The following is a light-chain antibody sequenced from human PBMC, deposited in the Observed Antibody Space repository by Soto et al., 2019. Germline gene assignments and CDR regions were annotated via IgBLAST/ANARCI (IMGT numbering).Light chain of an antibody. V-gene: IGLV3-21*02. CDR1: NIESRS. Sequence: SYELTQPPSVSAAPGQTAKITCGGNNIESRSVHWYQQKPGQAPVLVVYEDSDRPSGIPERLSGSNSGNTATLTISRVEAGDEADYYCQVWDSSSDRAVFGGGTQLTVL. J-gene: IGLJ7*01. CDR3: QVWDSSSDRAV. CDR2: EDS.